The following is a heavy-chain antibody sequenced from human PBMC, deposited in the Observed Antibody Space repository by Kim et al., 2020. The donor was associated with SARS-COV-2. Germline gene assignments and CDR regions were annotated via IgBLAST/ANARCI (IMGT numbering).Heavy chain of an antibody. Sequence: ANYAQKFQGRVTITADKSTSTAYMELSSLRSEDTAVYYCARGSAGWNFDYWGQGTLVTVSS. V-gene: IGHV1-69*04. D-gene: IGHD6-19*01. CDR3: ARGSAGWNFDY. CDR2: A. J-gene: IGHJ4*02.